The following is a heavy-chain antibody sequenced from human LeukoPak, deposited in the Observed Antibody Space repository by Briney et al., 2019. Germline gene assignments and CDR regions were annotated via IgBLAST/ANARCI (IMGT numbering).Heavy chain of an antibody. Sequence: GASVKVSCKASGYTFTGYYMHWVRQAPGQGLEWMGWINANSGGTNYAQKFQGRVTMNRDTSISTAYMELSRLRSDDTAVYYCARDPATYWYDSSGADYWGQGTLVTVSS. D-gene: IGHD3-22*01. V-gene: IGHV1-2*02. CDR2: INANSGGT. CDR1: GYTFTGYY. J-gene: IGHJ4*02. CDR3: ARDPATYWYDSSGADY.